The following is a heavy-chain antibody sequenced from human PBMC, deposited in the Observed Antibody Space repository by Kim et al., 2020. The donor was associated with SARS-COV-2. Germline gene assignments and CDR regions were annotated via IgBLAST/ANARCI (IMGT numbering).Heavy chain of an antibody. Sequence: SETLSLTCSVSGGSLNNHYWSWIRQPPGKGLEWIGYIYYTGSTNYKSSLKGRATISVDTTMNQFSLRLTSITTADPAVYYCARGGLNWFDPWGQGTRVTVSS. CDR1: GGSLNNHY. D-gene: IGHD3-16*01. CDR3: ARGGLNWFDP. CDR2: IYYTGST. J-gene: IGHJ5*02. V-gene: IGHV4-59*11.